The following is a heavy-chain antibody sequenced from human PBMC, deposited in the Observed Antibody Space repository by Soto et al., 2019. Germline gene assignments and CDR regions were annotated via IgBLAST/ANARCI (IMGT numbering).Heavy chain of an antibody. V-gene: IGHV3-11*05. CDR2: ISSGSSYI. Sequence: LXVSCAASLVSFSDSYISWIRQAPGKWLEWVSHISSGSSYIKYADSVEGRFTISRDNAKNSLYLQMNSLRAEDTAVYYCAKEVVVESAGRSQYYYYGLDVWGQGTTVTVSS. CDR1: LVSFSDSY. J-gene: IGHJ6*02. D-gene: IGHD2-2*01. CDR3: AKEVVVESAGRSQYYYYGLDV.